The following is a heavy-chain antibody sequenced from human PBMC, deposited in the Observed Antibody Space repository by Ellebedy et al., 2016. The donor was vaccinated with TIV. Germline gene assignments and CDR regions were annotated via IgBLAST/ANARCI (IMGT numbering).Heavy chain of an antibody. CDR2: IYYSGTS. Sequence: SETLSLXCTVSGDSISGVDYYWSCIRQPPGKGLEWIGYIYYSGTSYYNPSLKSRVTISVDTSKNQFSLKLSSVTAADTAVYYCARYCRAATCSAGGGAFDIWGQGTMVTVSS. D-gene: IGHD2-2*01. CDR3: ARYCRAATCSAGGGAFDI. V-gene: IGHV4-30-4*01. CDR1: GDSISGVDYY. J-gene: IGHJ3*02.